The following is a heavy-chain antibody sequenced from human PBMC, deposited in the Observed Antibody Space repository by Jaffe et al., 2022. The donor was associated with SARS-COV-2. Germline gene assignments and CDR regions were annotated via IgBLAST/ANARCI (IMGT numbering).Heavy chain of an antibody. V-gene: IGHV1-2*02. J-gene: IGHJ4*02. CDR2: INPNSGGT. CDR3: ALQADYYDSSGYYYEGRWDY. D-gene: IGHD3-22*01. Sequence: QVQLVQSGAEVKKPGASVKVSCKASGYTFTGYYMHWVRQAPGQGLEWMGWINPNSGGTNYAQKFQGRVTMTRDTSISTAYMELSRLRSDDTAVYYCALQADYYDSSGYYYEGRWDYWGQGTLVTVSS. CDR1: GYTFTGYY.